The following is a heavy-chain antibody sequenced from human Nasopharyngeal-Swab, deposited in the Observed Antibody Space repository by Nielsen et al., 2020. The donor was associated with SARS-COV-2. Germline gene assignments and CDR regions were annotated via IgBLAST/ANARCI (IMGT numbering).Heavy chain of an antibody. CDR3: ARSKHSGSYYYGMDV. J-gene: IGHJ6*02. Sequence: GASLTISCAASGFTFSSSIMHWVRQAPGKGLEWVSSIRSSSSYIYYADSVKGRFTISRDNAKNSLYLQMNSLRAEDTAVYYCARSKHSGSYYYGMDVWGQGTTVTVSS. CDR2: IRSSSSYI. V-gene: IGHV3-21*01. CDR1: GFTFSSSI. D-gene: IGHD1-26*01.